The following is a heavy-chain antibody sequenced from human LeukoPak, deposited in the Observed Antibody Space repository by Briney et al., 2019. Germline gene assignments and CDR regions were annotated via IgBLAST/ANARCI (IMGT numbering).Heavy chain of an antibody. CDR2: IYHSGST. V-gene: IGHV4-30-2*01. Sequence: SETLSLTCAVSGGSISSGGYSWSWIRQPPGKGLEWIGNIYHSGSTYYNPSLKSRVTISVDRSKNQFSLKLSSVTAADTAVYYCARVKYYDSSGYYPPPHAFDIWGQGTMVTVSS. D-gene: IGHD3-22*01. CDR1: GGSISSGGYS. CDR3: ARVKYYDSSGYYPPPHAFDI. J-gene: IGHJ3*02.